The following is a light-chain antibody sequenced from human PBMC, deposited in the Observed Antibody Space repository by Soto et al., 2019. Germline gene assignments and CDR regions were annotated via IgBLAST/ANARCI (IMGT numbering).Light chain of an antibody. CDR2: DAS. CDR3: QQRRNWPRT. Sequence: EIVLTQSPATLSLSPGERATLSCRASQSVSNYLGWYQQKPGQAPRLLVYDASKRATGIPARFSGSGSGTDFTLTISSLEPEDFAVYYCQQRRNWPRTFGQGTKVEIK. J-gene: IGKJ1*01. V-gene: IGKV3-11*01. CDR1: QSVSNY.